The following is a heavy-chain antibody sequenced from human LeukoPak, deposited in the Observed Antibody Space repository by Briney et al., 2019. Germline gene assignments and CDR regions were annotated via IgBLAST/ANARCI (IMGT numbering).Heavy chain of an antibody. V-gene: IGHV3-23*01. CDR1: GFTFSSYA. CDR3: ARDRKAVAGDTSSDY. CDR2: ISGSGDNT. J-gene: IGHJ4*02. D-gene: IGHD6-19*01. Sequence: PGGSLRLSCAASGFTFSSYAMSWVRQAPGKGLEWVSGISGSGDNTYYADSVKGRFTISRDNSKNTLYVQVNSLGTEDTAVYYCARDRKAVAGDTSSDYWGQGTLVTVSS.